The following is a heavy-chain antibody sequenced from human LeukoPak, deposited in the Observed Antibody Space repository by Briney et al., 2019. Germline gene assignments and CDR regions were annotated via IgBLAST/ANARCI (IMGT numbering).Heavy chain of an antibody. Sequence: SETLSLTCTVSGYSISSGYYWSWIRQPPGKGLEWIGEINHSGSTNYNPSLKSRVTISVDTSKNQFSLKLSSVTAADTAVYYCARQRRGKRSPFDYWGQGTLVTVSS. CDR1: GYSISSGYY. D-gene: IGHD3-10*01. CDR2: INHSGST. J-gene: IGHJ4*02. V-gene: IGHV4-38-2*02. CDR3: ARQRRGKRSPFDY.